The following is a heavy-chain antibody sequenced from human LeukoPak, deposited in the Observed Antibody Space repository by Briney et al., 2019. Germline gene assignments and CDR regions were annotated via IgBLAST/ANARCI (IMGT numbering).Heavy chain of an antibody. Sequence: PSETLSLTCAVSGGSIRSGGYSWSWIRQPPGRGLEWIGYIYYSGSTYYNPSLKSRVTISVDTSKNQFSLKLSSVTAADTAVYYCARGGSITMIAGVHWGHGTLVTVSS. CDR3: ARGGSITMIAGVH. CDR1: GGSIRSGGYS. V-gene: IGHV4-30-4*07. D-gene: IGHD3-22*01. J-gene: IGHJ4*01. CDR2: IYYSGST.